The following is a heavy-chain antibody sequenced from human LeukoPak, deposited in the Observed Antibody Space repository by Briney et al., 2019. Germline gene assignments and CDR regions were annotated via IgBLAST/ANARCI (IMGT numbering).Heavy chain of an antibody. J-gene: IGHJ3*02. Sequence: PSETLSLTCAVYGGSFSGYYWSWIRQPPGKGLEWIGEINHSGSTNYNPSLKSRVTISVDRSKNQFSLKLSSVTAADTAVYYCARGTNDAFDIWGQGTMVTVSS. CDR1: GGSFSGYY. V-gene: IGHV4-34*01. CDR3: ARGTNDAFDI. CDR2: INHSGST. D-gene: IGHD1/OR15-1a*01.